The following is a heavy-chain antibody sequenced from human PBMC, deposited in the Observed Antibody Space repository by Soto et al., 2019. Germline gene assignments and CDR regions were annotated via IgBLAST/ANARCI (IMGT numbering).Heavy chain of an antibody. Sequence: QVQLQESGPGLVKPSQTLSLTCTVSGGSISSGGYSWSWIRQHQGKGLEWIGYIYYSGSTYYNPSIKSRVTISVDTSKNQFSLKLSSVTAADTAVYYCARGESGYKYYFDYLGQGTLVTVSS. CDR3: ARGESGYKYYFDY. J-gene: IGHJ4*02. V-gene: IGHV4-31*03. CDR1: GGSISSGGYS. CDR2: IYYSGST. D-gene: IGHD3-3*01.